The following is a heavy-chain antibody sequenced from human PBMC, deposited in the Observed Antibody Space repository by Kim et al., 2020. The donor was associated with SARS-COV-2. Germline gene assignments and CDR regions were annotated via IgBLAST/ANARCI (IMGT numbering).Heavy chain of an antibody. V-gene: IGHV3-13*01. Sequence: GGSLRLSCAASGFTFSSYDMHWVRQATGKGLEWVSAIGTTGDTYYPGSVKGRFTISRENAKNSLYLQMNSLRAGDTAVYYCARDRLALYSSSWYGSRYYYGMDVWGQGTTVTVSS. CDR1: GFTFSSYD. J-gene: IGHJ6*02. CDR3: ARDRLALYSSSWYGSRYYYGMDV. D-gene: IGHD6-13*01. CDR2: IGTTGDT.